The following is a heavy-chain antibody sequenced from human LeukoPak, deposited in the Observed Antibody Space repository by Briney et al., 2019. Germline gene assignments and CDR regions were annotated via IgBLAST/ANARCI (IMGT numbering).Heavy chain of an antibody. J-gene: IGHJ4*02. Sequence: PGGSLRLSCAASGFTFSSYVMHWVRQAPGKGLEWVAVMSYDGSNKYYTDSVKGRFTISRDNSKNTLYLQMNSLRAEDTAVYYCARDQRIFGVLTQFDYWGQGTLVTVSS. CDR3: ARDQRIFGVLTQFDY. V-gene: IGHV3-30*19. D-gene: IGHD3-3*01. CDR2: MSYDGSNK. CDR1: GFTFSSYV.